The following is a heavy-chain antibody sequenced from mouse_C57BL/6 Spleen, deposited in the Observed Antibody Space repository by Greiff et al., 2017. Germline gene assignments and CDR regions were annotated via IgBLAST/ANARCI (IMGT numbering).Heavy chain of an antibody. CDR3: ARHDDYDYFDY. J-gene: IGHJ2*01. CDR1: GFTFSSYG. V-gene: IGHV5-6*01. D-gene: IGHD2-4*01. Sequence: EVNLVESGGDLVKPGGSLKLSCAASGFTFSSYGMSWVRQTPDKRLEWVATISSGGSYTYYPDSVKGRFTISRDNAKNTVYLQMSSLKSEDTAMYYCARHDDYDYFDYWGQGTTLTVSS. CDR2: ISSGGSYT.